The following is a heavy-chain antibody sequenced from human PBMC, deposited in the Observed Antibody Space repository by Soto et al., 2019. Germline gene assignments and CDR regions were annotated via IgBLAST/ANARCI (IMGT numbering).Heavy chain of an antibody. V-gene: IGHV1-18*01. D-gene: IGHD1-26*01. CDR1: GYIFTNYG. CDR2: ISANNGHT. CDR3: ARDFVGPTSRKDC. Sequence: QVQLVQSGPEVKKAGASVKVSCKASGYIFTNYGITWVRQAPGQGLEWMGWISANNGHTNYAQKFQGRVTMTTDTSTSTAYMELRSLRPVDTAVYHSARDFVGPTSRKDCWGQGTLVTVSS. J-gene: IGHJ4*02.